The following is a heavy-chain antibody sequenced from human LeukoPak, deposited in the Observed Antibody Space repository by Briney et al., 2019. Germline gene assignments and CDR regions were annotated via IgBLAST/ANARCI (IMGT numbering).Heavy chain of an antibody. J-gene: IGHJ4*02. D-gene: IGHD3-10*01. CDR1: GYTFTGYY. CDR3: ARDFGYYYGSGSPQENDY. V-gene: IGHV1-2*02. Sequence: GASVKVSCKASGYTFTGYYMHWVRQAPGQGLEWMGWINPNSGGTNYAQKLQGRVTMTTDTSTSTAYMELRSLRSDDTAVYYCARDFGYYYGSGSPQENDYWGQGTLVTVSS. CDR2: INPNSGGT.